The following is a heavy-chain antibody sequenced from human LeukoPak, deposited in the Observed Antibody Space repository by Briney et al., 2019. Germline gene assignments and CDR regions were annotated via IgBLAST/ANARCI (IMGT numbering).Heavy chain of an antibody. D-gene: IGHD3-16*01. CDR1: GFTFSSYS. J-gene: IGHJ4*02. CDR2: ISSSSYI. Sequence: GGSLRLSCAASGFTFSSYSMNWVRQAPGKGLEWVSSISSSSYIYYADSVKGRFTISRDNAKNSLYLQMNSLRAEDTAVYYCARDPMSKLRFAPFDYWGQGTLVTVSS. CDR3: ARDPMSKLRFAPFDY. V-gene: IGHV3-21*01.